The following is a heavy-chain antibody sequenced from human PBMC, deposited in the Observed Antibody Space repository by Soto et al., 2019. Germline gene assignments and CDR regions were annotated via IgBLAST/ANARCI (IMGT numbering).Heavy chain of an antibody. CDR2: INHSGST. CDR3: ARAVVTATPFDY. Sequence: QVQLQQWGAGLLKPSETLSITCAVYGGSFSGYYWSWIRQPQGKGLEWIGEINHSGSTNYNPSLKSRVTISVDTSKNQFSLKLSSVTAADTAVYYCARAVVTATPFDYWGQGTLVTVSS. CDR1: GGSFSGYY. J-gene: IGHJ4*02. D-gene: IGHD2-21*02. V-gene: IGHV4-34*01.